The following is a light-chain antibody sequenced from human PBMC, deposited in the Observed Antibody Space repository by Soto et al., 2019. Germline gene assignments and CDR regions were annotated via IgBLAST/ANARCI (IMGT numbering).Light chain of an antibody. CDR3: QQYVSSPWA. CDR1: QSVSSSF. CDR2: GAS. V-gene: IGKV3-20*01. J-gene: IGKJ1*01. Sequence: DIVMTQSPDSLAVSLVESATLSCRASQSVSSSFLAWYQQKAGQAPRLLIYGASRRATGIPDRFSGSGSGTDFTLTISRLEPEDFAVYYCQQYVSSPWAFGQGTKVDIK.